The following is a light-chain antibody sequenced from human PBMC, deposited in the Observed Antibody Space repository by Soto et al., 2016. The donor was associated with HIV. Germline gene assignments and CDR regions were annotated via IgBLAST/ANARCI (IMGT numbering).Light chain of an antibody. CDR2: KAS. CDR1: QTINNW. J-gene: IGKJ2*01. V-gene: IGKV1-5*03. CDR3: QQYDTYPYV. Sequence: DIQMTQSPSTLSASVGDRVTITCRASQTINNWLAWYHQKPGKPPKLLVYKASTLETGVPSRFSGSGSGTEFTLTIRSLQADDLATYYCQQYDTYPYVFGQGTTLEIK.